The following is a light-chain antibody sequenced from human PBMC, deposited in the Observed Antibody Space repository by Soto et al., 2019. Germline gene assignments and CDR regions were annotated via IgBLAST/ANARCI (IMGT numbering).Light chain of an antibody. V-gene: IGLV2-14*01. CDR3: SSYTSSSTLV. Sequence: QSALTQPTSVSGSPGQSITISCTGTSSDVGGYNYVSWYQQHPGKAPKLMTDEVSNRPLGVSNRFSGSKSGNTASLTISWLQSEDEADYYCSSYTSSSTLVFGGGTKLTVL. CDR2: EVS. CDR1: SSDVGGYNY. J-gene: IGLJ2*01.